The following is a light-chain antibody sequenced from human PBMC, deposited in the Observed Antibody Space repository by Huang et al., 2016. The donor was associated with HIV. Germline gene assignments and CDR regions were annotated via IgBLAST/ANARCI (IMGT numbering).Light chain of an antibody. CDR3: MQGTHCPRT. Sequence: DVVMTQSPLSLPVTLGQPASISCRSSQSLVHSDGNTYVNLFHHRPGQSPRRLIYKVSNRDSGVPYRFGGSGSGTDFTLKISRVEAEDVGVYYCMQGTHCPRTFGQGTKVEIK. V-gene: IGKV2-30*02. CDR1: QSLVHSDGNTY. J-gene: IGKJ1*01. CDR2: KVS.